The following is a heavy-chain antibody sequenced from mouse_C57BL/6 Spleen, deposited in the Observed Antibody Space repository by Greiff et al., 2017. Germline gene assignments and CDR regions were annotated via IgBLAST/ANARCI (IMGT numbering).Heavy chain of an antibody. CDR2: IYPNSGST. CDR1: GYTFTSYW. V-gene: IGHV1-64*01. D-gene: IGHD2-5*01. J-gene: IGHJ4*01. Sequence: QVQLQQPGAELVKPGASVKLSCKASGYTFTSYWMHWVKQRPGQGLEWIGMIYPNSGSTNYNEKFKSKATLTVDKSSSTAYMQPSSLTSEDSAVYYCAKGSNYRAMDYWGQGTSVTVSA. CDR3: AKGSNYRAMDY.